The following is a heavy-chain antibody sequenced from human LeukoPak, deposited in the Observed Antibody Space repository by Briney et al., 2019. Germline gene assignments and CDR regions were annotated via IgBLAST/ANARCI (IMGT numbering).Heavy chain of an antibody. Sequence: GGSLRLSCAASGFTFSDYYMSWIRQAPGKGLEWVSYISSSGSTIYYADSVKGRFTISRDNSKNTLYLQMNSLRAEDTAVCYCAKDGSYYYDSSGYCDYWGQGTLVTVSS. CDR2: ISSSGSTI. J-gene: IGHJ4*02. D-gene: IGHD3-22*01. CDR1: GFTFSDYY. V-gene: IGHV3-11*01. CDR3: AKDGSYYYDSSGYCDY.